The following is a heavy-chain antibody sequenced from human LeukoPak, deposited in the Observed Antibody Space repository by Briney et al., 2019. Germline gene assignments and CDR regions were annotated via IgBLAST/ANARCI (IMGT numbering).Heavy chain of an antibody. J-gene: IGHJ4*02. CDR2: ISNDGSSK. CDR1: GFTFSSYV. CDR3: ARGGSDWYNGDY. V-gene: IGHV3-30-3*01. D-gene: IGHD6-19*01. Sequence: GRSLRLSCAAPGFTFSSYVMHWVRQAPGKGLEWVALISNDGSSKYYADSVKGRFTISRDNSKNTLYLQMSSLRTEDTAVYYCARGGSDWYNGDYWGQGTLVTVSS.